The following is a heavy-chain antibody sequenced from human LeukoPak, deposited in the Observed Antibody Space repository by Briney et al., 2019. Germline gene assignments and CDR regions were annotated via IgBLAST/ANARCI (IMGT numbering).Heavy chain of an antibody. CDR2: IFSTGAT. V-gene: IGHV4-59*11. CDR1: GGSISGHY. D-gene: IGHD1-26*01. J-gene: IGHJ5*02. Sequence: TSETLSLTCTVSGGSISGHYWTWIRLPPEKGLELIGHIFSTGATHYNPSLRSRVTMSIDTSKNQFSLKLSSVNVADTAVYYCARDSVGSSYGWFDPWGQGTLVTVSS. CDR3: ARDSVGSSYGWFDP.